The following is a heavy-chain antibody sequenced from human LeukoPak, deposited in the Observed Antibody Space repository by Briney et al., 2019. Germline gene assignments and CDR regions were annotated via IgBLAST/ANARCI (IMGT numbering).Heavy chain of an antibody. D-gene: IGHD2-2*01. CDR2: IYPGDSDT. J-gene: IGHJ5*02. CDR3: ARGRHLVVPAAKNWFDP. V-gene: IGHV5-51*01. CDR1: GYSFTSYW. Sequence: GESLKISCKGSGYSFTSYWIGWVRQMPGKGLEWMGIIYPGDSDTRYSPSFQGLVTISADKSISTAYLQWSSLKASDTAMYYCARGRHLVVPAAKNWFDPWGQGTLVTVSS.